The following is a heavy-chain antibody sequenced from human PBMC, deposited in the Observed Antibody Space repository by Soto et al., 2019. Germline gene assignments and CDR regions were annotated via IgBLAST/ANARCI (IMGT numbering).Heavy chain of an antibody. D-gene: IGHD3-10*01. Sequence: GGSLRLSCAASGFTFSSYAMSWVRHAPGKGLEWVSAISGSGGSTYYADSVKGRFTISRDNSKNTLYLQMNSLRAEDTAVYYCAKVGDSGEDYYYYGMDVWGQGTTVTVSS. CDR3: AKVGDSGEDYYYYGMDV. V-gene: IGHV3-23*01. J-gene: IGHJ6*02. CDR2: ISGSGGST. CDR1: GFTFSSYA.